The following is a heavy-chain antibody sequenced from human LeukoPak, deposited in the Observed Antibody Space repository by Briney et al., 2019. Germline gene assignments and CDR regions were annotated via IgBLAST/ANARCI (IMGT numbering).Heavy chain of an antibody. D-gene: IGHD3-10*01. V-gene: IGHV1-24*01. CDR1: GYTLTELS. J-gene: IGHJ6*02. Sequence: SSVKVSCKVSGYTLTELSMHWVRQAPGKGLEGMGGFDPEDGETIYAQKFQGRVTMTEDTSTDTAYMELSSLRSEDTAVYYCATYMVRGVITPKNYYYGMDVWGQGTTVTVSS. CDR2: FDPEDGET. CDR3: ATYMVRGVITPKNYYYGMDV.